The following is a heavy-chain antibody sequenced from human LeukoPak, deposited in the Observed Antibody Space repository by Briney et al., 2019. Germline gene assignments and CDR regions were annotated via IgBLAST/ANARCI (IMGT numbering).Heavy chain of an antibody. V-gene: IGHV3-30*02. Sequence: GSLRLSCAASGFTFSSYGMHWVRQAPGKGLEWVAFIRNDGSNTYYADSVRGRFTISRDNSKNTLFLQMNSLRAEDTAVYYCAREICGSDCYSTFDYWGQGALVTVCS. CDR3: AREICGSDCYSTFDY. CDR2: IRNDGSNT. D-gene: IGHD2-21*02. J-gene: IGHJ4*02. CDR1: GFTFSSYG.